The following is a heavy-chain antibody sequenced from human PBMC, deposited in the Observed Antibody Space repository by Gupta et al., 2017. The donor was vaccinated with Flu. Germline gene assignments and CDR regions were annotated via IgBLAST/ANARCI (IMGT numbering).Heavy chain of an antibody. J-gene: IGHJ4*01. V-gene: IGHV3-30*18. D-gene: IGHD3-22*01. CDR2: ISIDGRNQ. Sequence: GLRFSDFGMHWVRQAPGKGLEWVAVISIDGRNQDKRDTVKRRFSISRDKYKNNLYLHMTSTRIEDTAIDNYTKTQVSTTIGCRIKNWGQGNLVTVSS. CDR1: GLRFSDFG. CDR3: TKTQVSTTIGCRIKN.